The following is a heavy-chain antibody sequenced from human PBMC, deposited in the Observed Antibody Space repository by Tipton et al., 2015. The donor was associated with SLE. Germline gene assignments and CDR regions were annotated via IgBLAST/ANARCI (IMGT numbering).Heavy chain of an antibody. CDR2: IYYSGST. CDR1: GGSISSSSYY. J-gene: IGHJ6*02. Sequence: TLSLTCTVSGGSISSSSYYWGWIRQPPGKGLEWIGSIYYSGSTYYNPSLKSRVTISVDTSKNQFSLKLNSVTAADTAVYYCAALKTYYYGMDVWGQGTTVTVSS. CDR3: AALKTYYYGMDV. V-gene: IGHV4-39*01.